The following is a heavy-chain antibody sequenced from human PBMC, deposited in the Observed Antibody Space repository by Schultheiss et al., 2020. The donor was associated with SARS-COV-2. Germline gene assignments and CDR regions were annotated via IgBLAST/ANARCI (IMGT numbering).Heavy chain of an antibody. Sequence: GSLRLSCAVYGGSFSGYYWSWIRQPPGKGLEWIGYIYYSGSTNYNPSLKSRVTISVDTSKNQFSLKLSSVTAADTAVYYCARDPGGYSYGPQYYFDYWGQGTLVTVSS. V-gene: IGHV4-59*01. CDR2: IYYSGST. CDR3: ARDPGGYSYGPQYYFDY. J-gene: IGHJ4*02. CDR1: GGSFSGYY. D-gene: IGHD5-18*01.